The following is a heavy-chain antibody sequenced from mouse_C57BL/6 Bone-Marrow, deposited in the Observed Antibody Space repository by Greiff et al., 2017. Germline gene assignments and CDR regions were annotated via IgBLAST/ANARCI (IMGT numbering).Heavy chain of an antibody. Sequence: QVQLQQPGAELVRPGTSVKLSCKASGYTFTSYWMHWVKQRPGQGLEWIGVIDPSDSYTNYNQKFKGKATLTVDTSSSTAYMQLRSLTSEDSAVYFCARWTLYYAMDYWGQGTSVTVSS. V-gene: IGHV1-59*01. CDR1: GYTFTSYW. CDR3: ARWTLYYAMDY. J-gene: IGHJ4*01. CDR2: IDPSDSYT.